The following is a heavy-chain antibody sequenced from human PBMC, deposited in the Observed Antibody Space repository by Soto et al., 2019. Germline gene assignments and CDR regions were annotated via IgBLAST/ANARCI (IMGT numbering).Heavy chain of an antibody. CDR2: ISSSGGAL. Sequence: GGSLRLSCAASGFTFSYHYMSWVRRAPGKGLEWVSYISSSGGALYYADSVKGRFTITRDNAKNSLYLQMNSLRVEDTAVYYCARDPDTSSKIDYWGQGTLVTSPQ. CDR1: GFTFSYHY. D-gene: IGHD2-2*01. V-gene: IGHV3-11*01. J-gene: IGHJ4*02. CDR3: ARDPDTSSKIDY.